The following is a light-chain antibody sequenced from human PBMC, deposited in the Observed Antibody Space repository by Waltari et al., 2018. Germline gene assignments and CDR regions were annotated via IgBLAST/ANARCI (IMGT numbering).Light chain of an antibody. CDR1: SGHSSNI. Sequence: QLVLTQSPSASAPLGAPVKLTCTLDSGHSSNIVAWLQQQPEEGPRYLMKINSDGSHSKGDEIPDRFSGSSSGAERYLTISSVQSEDEADYYCQTGGHGTWVFGGGTKLTVL. CDR3: QTGGHGTWV. V-gene: IGLV4-69*01. J-gene: IGLJ3*02. CDR2: INSDGSH.